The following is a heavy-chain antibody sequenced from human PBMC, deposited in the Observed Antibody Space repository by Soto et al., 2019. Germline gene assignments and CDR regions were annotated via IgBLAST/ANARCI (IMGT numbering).Heavy chain of an antibody. D-gene: IGHD1-7*01. CDR3: AKERLTGTTFSGSDY. Sequence: SLRLSCAVSGFTFSSYGMHWVRQAPGKGLEWVAVIWYDGSNKYYADSVQGRFTISRDNSKNTLYLQMNGLRAEDTAVYYCAKERLTGTTFSGSDYWGQGTLVTVSS. CDR1: GFTFSSYG. CDR2: IWYDGSNK. J-gene: IGHJ4*02. V-gene: IGHV3-33*06.